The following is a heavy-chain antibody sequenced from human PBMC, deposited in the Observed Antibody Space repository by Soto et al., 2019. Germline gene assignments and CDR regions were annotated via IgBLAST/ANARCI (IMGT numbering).Heavy chain of an antibody. V-gene: IGHV1-2*02. D-gene: IGHD2-8*02. CDR1: GYTFTGYY. Sequence: ASVKVSCKASGYTFTGYYMHWVRQAPGQGLEWMGWINPNSGGTNYAQKFQGRVTMTRDTSISTAYMELSRLRSDDTAVYYCARALLSVTGDFDYWGQGTLVTVSS. J-gene: IGHJ4*02. CDR2: INPNSGGT. CDR3: ARALLSVTGDFDY.